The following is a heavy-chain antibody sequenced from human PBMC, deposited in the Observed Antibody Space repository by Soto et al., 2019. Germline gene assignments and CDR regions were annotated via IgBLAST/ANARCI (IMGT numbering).Heavy chain of an antibody. CDR3: ARQLVGTAMVTFFDY. CDR2: IYPGDSDT. V-gene: IGHV5-51*01. J-gene: IGHJ4*02. CDR1: GYSFTSYW. D-gene: IGHD5-18*01. Sequence: RGESLKISCKGSGYSFTSYWIGWVRQMPGKGLEWMGIIYPGDSDTRYSPSFQGQVTISADKSISTAYLQWSSLKASDTAMYYCARQLVGTAMVTFFDYWGQGTLVTVSS.